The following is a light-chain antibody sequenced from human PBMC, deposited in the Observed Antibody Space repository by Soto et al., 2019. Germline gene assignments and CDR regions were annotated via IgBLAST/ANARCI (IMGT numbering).Light chain of an antibody. CDR3: SSYVYSATVV. V-gene: IGLV2-18*02. CDR1: SSDIGTYNR. CDR2: EVT. Sequence: QSVLTQPPSVSGSPGQSVTISCTGTSSDIGTYNRVSWYRQSPGAAPKLLIYEVTSRPSGVPDRFSGAKSGNTASLTISGLQAEDEDHYYCSSYVYSATVVFGGGTKLTVL. J-gene: IGLJ2*01.